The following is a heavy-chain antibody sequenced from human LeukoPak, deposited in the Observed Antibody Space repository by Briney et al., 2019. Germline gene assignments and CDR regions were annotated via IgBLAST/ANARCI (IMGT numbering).Heavy chain of an antibody. V-gene: IGHV4-61*02. CDR2: IYTSGST. J-gene: IGHJ4*02. CDR3: AREHHYYSDFWSGYFDY. D-gene: IGHD3-3*01. CDR1: GGSISSGSYY. Sequence: PSQTLSLTCTVSGGSISSGSYYWSWIRQPAGKGLEWIGRIYTSGSTNYNPSLESRVTISVDTSKNQFSLKLSSVTAADTAVYYCAREHHYYSDFWSGYFDYWGQGTLVTVSS.